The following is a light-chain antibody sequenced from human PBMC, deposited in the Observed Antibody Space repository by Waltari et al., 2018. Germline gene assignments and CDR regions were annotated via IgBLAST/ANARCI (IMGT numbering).Light chain of an antibody. CDR3: QQYGTSPFT. CDR2: GAS. V-gene: IGKV3-20*01. CDR1: QSVSSS. J-gene: IGKJ3*01. Sequence: IVLTQSPGTLSLSPGERATLSCRASQSVSSSLAWYQQKPGQAPRLLIYGASSRATGIPDRFSGSGSGTDFTLTISSLEPEDFAVYYCQQYGTSPFTFGPGTKVDIK.